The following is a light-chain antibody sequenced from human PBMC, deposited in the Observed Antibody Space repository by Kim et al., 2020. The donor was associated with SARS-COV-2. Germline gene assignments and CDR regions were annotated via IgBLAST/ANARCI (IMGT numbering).Light chain of an antibody. V-gene: IGLV3-1*01. CDR2: QDS. CDR3: QAWDSSTVV. CDR1: KLGDKY. Sequence: SYDLTQPPSVSVSPGQTVSITCSGDKLGDKYACWYQQKPGQSPVLVIYQDSKRPSGIPERFSGSNSGNTATLTISGTQAMDEADYYCQAWDSSTVVFG. J-gene: IGLJ2*01.